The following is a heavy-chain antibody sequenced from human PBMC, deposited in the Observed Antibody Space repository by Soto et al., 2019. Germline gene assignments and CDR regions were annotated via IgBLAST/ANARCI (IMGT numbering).Heavy chain of an antibody. V-gene: IGHV4-30-2*01. CDR1: GGSISSGGDS. J-gene: IGHJ6*02. CDR2: IYHSGST. Sequence: SETLSLTCAVSGGSISSGGDSWSWIRQPPGKGLEWIGYIYHSGSTYYNPSLKSRGTISVDTSKNQFSLKLSSVTAADTAVYYCARTSVPSSYYYYGMDVWGQGTTVTVSS. D-gene: IGHD1-1*01. CDR3: ARTSVPSSYYYYGMDV.